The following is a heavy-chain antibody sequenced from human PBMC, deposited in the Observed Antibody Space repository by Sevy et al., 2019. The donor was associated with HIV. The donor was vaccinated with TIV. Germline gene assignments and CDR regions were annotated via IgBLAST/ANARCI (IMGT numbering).Heavy chain of an antibody. Sequence: GGSLRLSCAASGFTFSSYEMNWVRQAPGKGLEWVSDISSGSTYTKYADSVKGRFTISRDNAKNSLYLQMNSLRVEDTAVYYCSRDRRNYAGQYFDYWGQGTLVTVSS. D-gene: IGHD1-7*01. CDR2: ISSGSTYT. CDR3: SRDRRNYAGQYFDY. J-gene: IGHJ4*02. V-gene: IGHV3-48*03. CDR1: GFTFSSYE.